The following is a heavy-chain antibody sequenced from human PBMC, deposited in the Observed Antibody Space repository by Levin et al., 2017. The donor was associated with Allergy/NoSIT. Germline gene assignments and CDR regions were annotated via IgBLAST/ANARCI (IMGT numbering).Heavy chain of an antibody. J-gene: IGHJ4*02. CDR1: GDSISRFY. Sequence: SETLSLTCTVSGDSISRFYWSWIRQSPGRGLEWIGNGYYSGNTNYNPSLKTRVTILVDTSKNQFSLKLSSVTAADTAVYYCARATRSSLIYYVGYWGQGTLVTVSS. V-gene: IGHV4-59*01. D-gene: IGHD6-13*01. CDR2: GYYSGNT. CDR3: ARATRSSLIYYVGY.